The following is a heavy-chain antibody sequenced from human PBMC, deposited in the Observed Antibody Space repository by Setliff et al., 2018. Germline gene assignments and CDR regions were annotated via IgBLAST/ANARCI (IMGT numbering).Heavy chain of an antibody. V-gene: IGHV3-48*01. J-gene: IGHJ4*02. CDR1: GFTFSSYS. CDR2: ISSSSRTI. D-gene: IGHD3-10*01. Sequence: GGSLRLSCAASGFTFSSYSMNWVRQAPGKGLEWVSYISSSSRTIYYADSVKGRFTISRDNAKNSLYLQMNSLRAEDTAVYYCARDLRITMVRGVISGGDYWGQGTLVTVSS. CDR3: ARDLRITMVRGVISGGDY.